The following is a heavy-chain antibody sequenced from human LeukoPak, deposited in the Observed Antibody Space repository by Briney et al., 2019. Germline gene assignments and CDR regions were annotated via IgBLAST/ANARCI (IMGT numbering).Heavy chain of an antibody. CDR3: AKGSDSSGYYANAFDI. CDR1: GGSISSYY. Sequence: SETLSLTCTVSGGSISSYYWSWIRQPPGKGLEWIGYIYYSGSTNYNPSLKSRVTISVDTSKNQFSLKLSSVTAADAAVYYCAKGSDSSGYYANAFDIWGQGTMVTVSS. V-gene: IGHV4-59*01. D-gene: IGHD3-22*01. CDR2: IYYSGST. J-gene: IGHJ3*02.